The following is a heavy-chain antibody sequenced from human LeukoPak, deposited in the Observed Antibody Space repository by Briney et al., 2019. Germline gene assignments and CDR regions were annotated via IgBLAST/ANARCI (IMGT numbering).Heavy chain of an antibody. CDR2: IKQDGSEE. J-gene: IGHJ4*02. CDR3: VRDGSGYDY. Sequence: GGSLRLSCAASGFTFSNYWMRWVRQAPGKGLEWVALIKQDGSEEYYVDSVKGRFTISRDNAKNSLYLQMNSLRADDTAIYYCVRDGSGYDYWGQGTLVTVSS. CDR1: GFTFSNYW. D-gene: IGHD6-19*01. V-gene: IGHV3-7*05.